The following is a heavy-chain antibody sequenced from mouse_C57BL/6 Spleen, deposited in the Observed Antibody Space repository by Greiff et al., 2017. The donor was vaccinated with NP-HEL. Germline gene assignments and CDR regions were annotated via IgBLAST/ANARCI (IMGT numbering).Heavy chain of an antibody. Sequence: EVKLMESEGGLVQPGSSMKLSCTASGFTFSDYYMAWVRQVPEKGLEWVANINYDGSSTYYLDSLKSRFIISRDNAKNILYLQMSSLKSEDTATYYCARDRGGTWYFDVWGTGTTVTVSS. J-gene: IGHJ1*03. CDR1: GFTFSDYY. D-gene: IGHD4-1*01. V-gene: IGHV5-16*01. CDR3: ARDRGGTWYFDV. CDR2: INYDGSST.